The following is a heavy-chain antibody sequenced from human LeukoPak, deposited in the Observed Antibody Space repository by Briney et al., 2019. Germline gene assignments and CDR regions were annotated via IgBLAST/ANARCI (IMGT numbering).Heavy chain of an antibody. CDR3: ARGLAYGDYYLDY. D-gene: IGHD4-17*01. Sequence: GASVKVSCKASGYTFTGYYMHWVRQAPGQGLEWMGWINPNSGGTNCAQKFQGWVTMTRDTSISTAYMELSRLRSDDTAVYYCARGLAYGDYYLDYWGQGTLVTVSS. V-gene: IGHV1-2*04. CDR1: GYTFTGYY. J-gene: IGHJ4*02. CDR2: INPNSGGT.